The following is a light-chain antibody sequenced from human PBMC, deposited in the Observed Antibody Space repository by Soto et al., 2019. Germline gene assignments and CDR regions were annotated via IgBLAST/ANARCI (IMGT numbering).Light chain of an antibody. CDR2: RAS. Sequence: DVQMTQSPSTLSASAGDRVTITCRASQSISDWLAWYQQKPGKAPKLLIYRASSLERGVPSRFSGNGSGTDFTFAISSLQPDDFATYCCQQYNTSPYSFGQGTKLEI. CDR1: QSISDW. CDR3: QQYNTSPYS. J-gene: IGKJ2*03. V-gene: IGKV1-5*03.